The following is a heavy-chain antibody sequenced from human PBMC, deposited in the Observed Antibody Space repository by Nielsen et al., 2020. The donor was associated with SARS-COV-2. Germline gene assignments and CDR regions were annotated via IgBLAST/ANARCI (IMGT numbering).Heavy chain of an antibody. Sequence: SETLSLTCAVYGGSFSNYYWSWIRQPPGKGLKWIGEINHSGSTNYNPSLKSRVTISVDTSKNQFSLKLSSVTAADTAVYYCARGVNIPSTVVDFDYWGQGTLVTVSS. V-gene: IGHV4-34*01. CDR2: INHSGST. D-gene: IGHD4-23*01. CDR1: GGSFSNYY. J-gene: IGHJ4*02. CDR3: ARGVNIPSTVVDFDY.